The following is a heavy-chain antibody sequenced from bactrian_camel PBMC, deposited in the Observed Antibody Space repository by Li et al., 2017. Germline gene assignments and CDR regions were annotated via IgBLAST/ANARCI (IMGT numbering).Heavy chain of an antibody. V-gene: IGHV3S6*01. CDR3: VEKATSAYYSDYDTWPFGY. CDR1: GFAFSAAW. CDR2: IYSDGSNT. D-gene: IGHD4*01. J-gene: IGHJ6*01. Sequence: VQPGGSLRLSCATSGFAFSAAWMYWVRQAPGKGLEWVSNIYSDGSNTYYADSVKGRFSISRDNAKNTVYLQMNSLKPEDTATYYCVEKATSAYYSDYDTWPFGYWGQGTQVTVS.